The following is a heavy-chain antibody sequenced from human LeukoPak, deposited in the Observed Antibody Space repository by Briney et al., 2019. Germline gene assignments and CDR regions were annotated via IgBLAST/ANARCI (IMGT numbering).Heavy chain of an antibody. J-gene: IGHJ4*02. CDR2: ISAYNGNT. CDR1: GYTFTSYG. D-gene: IGHD4-17*01. V-gene: IGHV1-18*01. CDR3: ARGGDFVPTVTNFDY. Sequence: GASVKVSCKASGYTFTSYGISWVRQAPGQGLEWMGWISAYNGNTNYAQKFQGRVTITADESTSTAYMELSSLRSEDTAVYYCARGGDFVPTVTNFDYWGQGTLVTVSS.